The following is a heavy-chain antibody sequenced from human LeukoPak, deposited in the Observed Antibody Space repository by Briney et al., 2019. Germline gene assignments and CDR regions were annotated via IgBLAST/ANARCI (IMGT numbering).Heavy chain of an antibody. CDR3: ARDHYGGNSDY. CDR1: GFSFSSYW. Sequence: HTGGSLRLSCAASGFSFSSYWMHWVRQAPGKGRLWVSRINTGGSSTYYADSVKGRFNISRDNAKNTLYLQMNSLRAEDTAGYYCARDHYGGNSDYWGQGTLVTVSS. D-gene: IGHD4-23*01. V-gene: IGHV3-74*01. J-gene: IGHJ4*02. CDR2: INTGGSST.